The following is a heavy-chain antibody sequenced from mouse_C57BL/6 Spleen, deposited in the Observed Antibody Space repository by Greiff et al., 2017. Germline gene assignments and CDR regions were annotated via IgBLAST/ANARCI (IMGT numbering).Heavy chain of an antibody. J-gene: IGHJ4*01. D-gene: IGHD2-2*01. CDR2: ISYDGSN. CDR3: ARDRGIYYGYDDARDY. V-gene: IGHV3-6*01. Sequence: ESGPGLVKPSQSLSLTCSVTGYSITSCYYWNWLRQFPGNKLEWMCYISYDGSNNYNPSLKNRISITRDTSKNQFFLKLNSVTTEDTATYECARDRGIYYGYDDARDYWGQGTSVTVSS. CDR1: GYSITSCYY.